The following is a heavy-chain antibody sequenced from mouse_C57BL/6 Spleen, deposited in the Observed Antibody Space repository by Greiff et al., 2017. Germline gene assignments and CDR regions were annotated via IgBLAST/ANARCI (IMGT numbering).Heavy chain of an antibody. CDR1: GYTFTSYT. D-gene: IGHD2-2*01. J-gene: IGHJ3*01. V-gene: IGHV1-4*01. Sequence: QVQLQQSGAELARPGASVKMSCKASGYTFTSYTMHWVKQRPGQGLEWIGYINPSSGYTKYNQKFKDKATLTADKSSSTAYMQLSSLTSEDSAVYYCARSFMVSWFAYWGQGTLVTVSA. CDR3: ARSFMVSWFAY. CDR2: INPSSGYT.